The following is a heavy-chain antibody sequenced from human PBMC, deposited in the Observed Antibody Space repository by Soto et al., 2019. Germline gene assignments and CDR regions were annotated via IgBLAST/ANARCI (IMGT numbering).Heavy chain of an antibody. D-gene: IGHD1-1*01. CDR2: VHISGHS. CDR1: GGSVRAPDW. V-gene: IGHV4-4*02. Sequence: KPSETLSLTCTLSGGSVRAPDWWNWVRQSPDKGLEWIAEVHISGHSNYNPSLRSRVSVSIDSSKNQFYLNLNSATAADTAIYYCARVRQGCSANNCYFDPWGQGTQVTVSS. CDR3: ARVRQGCSANNCYFDP. J-gene: IGHJ5*01.